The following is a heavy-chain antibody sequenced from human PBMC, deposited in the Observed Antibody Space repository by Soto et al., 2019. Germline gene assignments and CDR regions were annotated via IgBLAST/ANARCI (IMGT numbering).Heavy chain of an antibody. CDR3: ARDLFPGGWLQLGHDCFDP. J-gene: IGHJ5*02. D-gene: IGHD5-12*01. CDR2: IIPIFGTA. Sequence: QVQLVQSGAEVKKPGSSVKVSCKASGGTFSSYAISWVRQAPGQGLEWMGGIIPIFGTANYAQKCQGRVTITTDESTSTAYMELSSLRTEDTAVYYCARDLFPGGWLQLGHDCFDPWGQGTLVAVSS. CDR1: GGTFSSYA. V-gene: IGHV1-69*05.